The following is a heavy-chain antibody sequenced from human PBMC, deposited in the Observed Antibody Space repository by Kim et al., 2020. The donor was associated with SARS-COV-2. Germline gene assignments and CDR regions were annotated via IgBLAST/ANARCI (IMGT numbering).Heavy chain of an antibody. J-gene: IGHJ4*02. V-gene: IGHV1-18*04. CDR2: ISARDGYA. Sequence: ASVKVSCKASGYIFSTYGFSWVRQAPGQGLELLGWISARDGYAHYAQKVQGRVTMTTDTSTNTAYMELWSLRSDDTAMYYCARGAYGDGSFDYLGQGTPV. D-gene: IGHD4-17*01. CDR1: GYIFSTYG. CDR3: ARGAYGDGSFDY.